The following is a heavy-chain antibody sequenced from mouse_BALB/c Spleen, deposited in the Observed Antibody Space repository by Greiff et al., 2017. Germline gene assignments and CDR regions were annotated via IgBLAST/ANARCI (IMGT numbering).Heavy chain of an antibody. V-gene: IGHV5-4*02. D-gene: IGHD4-1*01. CDR1: GFTFSDYY. J-gene: IGHJ1*01. Sequence: EVKLMESGGGLVKPGGSLKLSCAASGFTFSDYYMYWVRQTPEKGLEWVATISAGGSYTYYPDSVKGRVTISRDNAKNNLYLQMSSLKSEDTAMDYCARAKNWDCYFDDWGAGTTVTVSS. CDR2: ISAGGSYT. CDR3: ARAKNWDCYFDD.